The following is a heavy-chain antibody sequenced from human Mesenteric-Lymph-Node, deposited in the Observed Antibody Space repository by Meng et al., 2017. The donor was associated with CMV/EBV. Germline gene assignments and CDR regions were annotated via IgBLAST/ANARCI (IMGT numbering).Heavy chain of an antibody. CDR2: IGTSGSPI. V-gene: IGHV3-48*03. CDR1: GFSFRSYE. Sequence: GESLKISCTASGFSFRSYEMNWVRQAPGKGLEWVTYIGTSGSPIYYADSVRGRFTISRDNAKNSLYLHMNSLRVEDTALYYCARVVHSSAWYPFDYWGRGTLVTVSS. CDR3: ARVVHSSAWYPFDY. D-gene: IGHD6-19*01. J-gene: IGHJ4*02.